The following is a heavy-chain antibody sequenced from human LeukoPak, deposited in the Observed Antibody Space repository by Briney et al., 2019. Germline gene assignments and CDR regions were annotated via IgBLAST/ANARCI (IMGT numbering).Heavy chain of an antibody. J-gene: IGHJ4*02. CDR2: IDSSGSS. CDR1: GGSIRMYY. Sequence: SETLSLTCTVTGGSIRMYYWNWIRQPAGKGLEWLGRIDSSGSSTYSPSLGSRVTMSVDSSKSQISLNLNSVTAADTAMYYCARSPLSSSGWYRADYWGQGTLVTVSS. CDR3: ARSPLSSSGWYRADY. V-gene: IGHV4-4*07. D-gene: IGHD6-19*01.